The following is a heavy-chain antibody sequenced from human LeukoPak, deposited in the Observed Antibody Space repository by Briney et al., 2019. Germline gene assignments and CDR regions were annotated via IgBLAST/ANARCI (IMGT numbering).Heavy chain of an antibody. J-gene: IGHJ4*02. CDR2: IFYSGST. CDR1: GGSISSGGYY. CDR3: ARRGVAAGLFDY. V-gene: IGHV4-31*03. D-gene: IGHD6-13*01. Sequence: SQTLSLTCTVSGGSISSGGYYWSWIRQHPSKRLEWIGYIFYSGSTYYNPSLKSRVTVSMDTSKNQFSLKLSSVTAADTAVYYCARRGVAAGLFDYWGQGTLVTVSS.